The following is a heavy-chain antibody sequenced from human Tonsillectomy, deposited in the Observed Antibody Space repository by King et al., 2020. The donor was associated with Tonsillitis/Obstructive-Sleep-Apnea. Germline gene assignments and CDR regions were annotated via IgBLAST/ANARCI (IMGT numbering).Heavy chain of an antibody. CDR3: AGPGECCSSTSCYTRTDDAFDI. D-gene: IGHD2-2*02. J-gene: IGHJ3*02. Sequence: QLVQSGAEVKKPGSSVKVSCKASGGTFSSYAISWVRQAPGQGLEWMGGIIPIVGTANYAQKFQGRVTITADESTSTAYMELSSLRSEDTAVYYCAGPGECCSSTSCYTRTDDAFDIWGQGTIFTASS. CDR2: IIPIVGTA. CDR1: GGTFSSYA. V-gene: IGHV1-69*01.